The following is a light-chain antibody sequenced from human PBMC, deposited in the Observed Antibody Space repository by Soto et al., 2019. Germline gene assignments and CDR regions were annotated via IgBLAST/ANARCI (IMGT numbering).Light chain of an antibody. CDR1: SSDVGSYNL. CDR2: EVS. J-gene: IGLJ1*01. V-gene: IGLV2-23*02. Sequence: QSVLTQPASVSGSPGQSITISCTGTSSDVGSYNLVSWYQQHPGKAPELMIYEVSKRPSGVSNRFSGSKSGNTASLTISGLQAEDEADYHCCSYAPSSTYVFGTGTKVTVL. CDR3: CSYAPSSTYV.